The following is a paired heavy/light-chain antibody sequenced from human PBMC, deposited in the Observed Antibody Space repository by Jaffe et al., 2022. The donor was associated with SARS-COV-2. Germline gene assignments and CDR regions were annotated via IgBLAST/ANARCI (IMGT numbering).Heavy chain of an antibody. D-gene: IGHD7-27*01. Sequence: EVQLLQSGGGLVQPGGSLRLSCAASGITFSSYAINWVRQAPGKGLEWVSSISGSGDITYFADSVKGRFTMSRDNSKSMVYLQMNSLRVEDTALYFCASRKWGENGAFDVWGQGTTVTVSS. CDR3: ASRKWGENGAFDV. J-gene: IGHJ3*01. V-gene: IGHV3-23*01. CDR1: GITFSSYA. CDR2: ISGSGDIT.
Light chain of an antibody. CDR3: QRYNSAPLS. J-gene: IGKJ4*01. V-gene: IGKV1-27*01. CDR1: QGISNY. Sequence: DIQMTQSPSSLSTFVGDRVTITCRASQGISNYLAWFQQKAGKVPKLLIYAASTLQPGVPSRFSGSGSGTDFTLTISNLQPEDVGVYYCQRYNSAPLSFGGGTKVEIK. CDR2: AAS.